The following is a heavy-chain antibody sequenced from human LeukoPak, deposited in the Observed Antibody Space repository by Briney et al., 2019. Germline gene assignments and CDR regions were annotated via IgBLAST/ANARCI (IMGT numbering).Heavy chain of an antibody. J-gene: IGHJ6*02. Sequence: GGSLRLSCAASGFTFDDYAMHWVRQAPGKGLEWVSGISWNSGSIGYADSVKGRFTISRDNAKNSLYLQMNSLRAEDTAVYYCAKEKAYSSGWYSASAYGMDVWGQGTTVTVSS. CDR3: AKEKAYSSGWYSASAYGMDV. CDR2: ISWNSGSI. CDR1: GFTFDDYA. V-gene: IGHV3-9*01. D-gene: IGHD6-19*01.